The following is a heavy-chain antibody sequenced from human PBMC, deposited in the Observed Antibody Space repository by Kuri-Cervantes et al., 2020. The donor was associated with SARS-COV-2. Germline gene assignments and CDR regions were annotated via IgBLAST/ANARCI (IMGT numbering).Heavy chain of an antibody. J-gene: IGHJ3*02. Sequence: ASVKVSCKASGYTFTSYGINWVRQATGQGLEWMGWMNPNSGNTGYAQKFQGRVTITRNTSISTAYMELSSLRSEDTAVYYCARVVTYYDFWSGYYTNAFDIWGQGTMVTVSS. V-gene: IGHV1-8*03. CDR1: GYTFTSYG. D-gene: IGHD3-3*01. CDR3: ARVVTYYDFWSGYYTNAFDI. CDR2: MNPNSGNT.